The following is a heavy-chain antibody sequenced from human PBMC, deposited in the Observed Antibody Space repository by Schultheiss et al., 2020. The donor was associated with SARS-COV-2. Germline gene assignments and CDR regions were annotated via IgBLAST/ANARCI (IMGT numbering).Heavy chain of an antibody. CDR1: GFSLSNARMG. J-gene: IGHJ6*02. V-gene: IGHV2-26*01. CDR2: IFSNDEK. Sequence: SGPTLVKPTETLTLTCTVSGFSLSNARMGVSWIRQPPGKALEWLAHIFSNDEKSYGTSLKSRLTISKDTSKSQVVLTMTNMDPVDTATYYCARMRVTPYYYYGMDVWGQGTTVTVSS. CDR3: ARMRVTPYYYYGMDV. D-gene: IGHD5-18*01.